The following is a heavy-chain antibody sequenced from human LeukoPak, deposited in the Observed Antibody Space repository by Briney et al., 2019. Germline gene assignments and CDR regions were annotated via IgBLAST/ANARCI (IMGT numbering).Heavy chain of an antibody. CDR2: IYTSGST. CDR3: AREKRYSSSWYSNWFDP. J-gene: IGHJ5*02. D-gene: IGHD6-13*01. CDR1: GGSISSGSYY. Sequence: PSQTLSLTCTVSGGSISSGSYYWSWIRQPAGKGLEWIGRIYTSGSTNYNPSLKSRVTISVDTSKNQFSLKLSSVTAADTAVYYCAREKRYSSSWYSNWFDPWGQGTLVTVSS. V-gene: IGHV4-61*02.